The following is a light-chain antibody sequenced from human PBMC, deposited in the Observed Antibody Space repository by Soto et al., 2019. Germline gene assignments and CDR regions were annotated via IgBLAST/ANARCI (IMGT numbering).Light chain of an antibody. V-gene: IGLV2-14*01. CDR3: SSYTSSTTWV. CDR2: EVS. J-gene: IGLJ3*02. CDR1: SSDVGGYNS. Sequence: QSAPTQPASVSGSPGQSITISCTGTSSDVGGYNSVSWYQQHPGKAPKLMIYEVSNRPSGVSNRFSGSKSGNAASLTISGLQAEDEADYYCSSYTSSTTWVFGGGTKLTVL.